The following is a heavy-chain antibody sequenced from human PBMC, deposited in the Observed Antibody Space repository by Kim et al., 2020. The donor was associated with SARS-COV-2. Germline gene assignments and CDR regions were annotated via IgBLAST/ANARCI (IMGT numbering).Heavy chain of an antibody. Sequence: GGSLRLSCITSGFTFSGAGMHWVRQASGKGLEWVGRIRSEVNNYATAYAVSVKGRFTISRDDSKNMAYLQSSSLKTEDTDVYYCTREGDYYGMDVCGQGTTVTVSS. CDR1: GFTFSGAG. CDR3: TREGDYYGMDV. J-gene: IGHJ6*02. V-gene: IGHV3-73*01. CDR2: IRSEVNNYAT.